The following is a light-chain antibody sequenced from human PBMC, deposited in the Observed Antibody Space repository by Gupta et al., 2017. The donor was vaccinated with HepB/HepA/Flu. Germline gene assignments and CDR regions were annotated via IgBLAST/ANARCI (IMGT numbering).Light chain of an antibody. Sequence: QSVLTQPPSVSGAPGQRVTISCTGSSSNIEAGYDVHWYQQLPGTAPKLLIYGNSNRPSWVPDRFSGAKSGTSASLAITGLHAEDEADYYGQSYDSSLSGHVVFGGGTKLTVL. CDR3: QSYDSSLSGHVV. V-gene: IGLV1-40*01. J-gene: IGLJ2*01. CDR2: GNS. CDR1: SSNIEAGYD.